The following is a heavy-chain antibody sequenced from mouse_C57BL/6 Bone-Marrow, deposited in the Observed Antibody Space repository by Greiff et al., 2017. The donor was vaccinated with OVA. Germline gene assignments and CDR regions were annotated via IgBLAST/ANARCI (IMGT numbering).Heavy chain of an antibody. CDR1: GYTFTEYT. Sequence: QVQLQQSGAELVKPGASVKLSCKASGYTFTEYTIHWVKQRSGQGLEWIGWFYPGSGSIKYNENFKDKATLTANKSSSTVYMELSRLTSEDSAVYFYARHGYYGSSYQYYFDYWGQGTTLTVSS. J-gene: IGHJ2*01. CDR2: FYPGSGSI. V-gene: IGHV1-62-2*01. D-gene: IGHD1-1*01. CDR3: ARHGYYGSSYQYYFDY.